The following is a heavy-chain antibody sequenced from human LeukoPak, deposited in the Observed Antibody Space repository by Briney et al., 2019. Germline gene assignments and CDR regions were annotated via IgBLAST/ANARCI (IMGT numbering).Heavy chain of an antibody. CDR2: IYTSGST. CDR1: GGSISSSSYY. CDR3: ARESKVVTHFDY. Sequence: SETLSLTCTVSGGSISSSSYYWSWIRQPAGKGLEWIGRIYTSGSTNYNPSLKSRVTISIDTSKNQFSLKLSSVTAADTAVYYCARESKVVTHFDYWGQGTLVTVSS. J-gene: IGHJ4*02. D-gene: IGHD4-23*01. V-gene: IGHV4-61*02.